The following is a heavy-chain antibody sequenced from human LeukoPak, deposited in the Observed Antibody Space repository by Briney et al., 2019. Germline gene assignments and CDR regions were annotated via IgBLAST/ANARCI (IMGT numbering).Heavy chain of an antibody. CDR3: ARALGYCSGGSCTRGYNWFDP. CDR1: GGSISSSDYY. Sequence: SESLSLTCTVSGGSISSSDYYWGWIRQPPGKGLEWIGSIYYGGSTYYNPSLKSRVTISVDTSMNQFSLKLSFVTTADTAVYYCARALGYCSGGSCTRGYNWFDPWGQGTLVTVPS. CDR2: IYYGGST. D-gene: IGHD2-15*01. J-gene: IGHJ5*02. V-gene: IGHV4-39*01.